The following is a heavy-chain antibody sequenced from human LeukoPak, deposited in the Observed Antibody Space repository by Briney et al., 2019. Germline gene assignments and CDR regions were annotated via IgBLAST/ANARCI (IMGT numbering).Heavy chain of an antibody. Sequence: GGSLRLSCAASGFTVSSNDMSWVRQAPGKGLEWVSLIYAGGGGSAYYADSVKGRFTGSRHDSKNTLDLQMNSLRVDDTAVYYCLRQGRGSPPRWGQGTLVTVSS. CDR1: GFTVSSND. J-gene: IGHJ4*02. CDR2: IYAGGGGSA. CDR3: LRQGRGSPPR. D-gene: IGHD1-26*01. V-gene: IGHV3-53*04.